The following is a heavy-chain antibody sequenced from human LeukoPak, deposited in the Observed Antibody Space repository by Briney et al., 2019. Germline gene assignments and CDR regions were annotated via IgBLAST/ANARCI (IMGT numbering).Heavy chain of an antibody. CDR3: ARGYGDYGKYYFDS. CDR1: GFTFSTFP. CDR2: ISSGSGYI. D-gene: IGHD4-17*01. Sequence: PGGSLRLSCAASGFTFSTFPMNWVRQAPGKGLEWVSSISSGSGYIYYADSVKGRFTISRANAKNSLYLQMNSLRAEDTAVYCCARGYGDYGKYYFDSWGQGTLVTVSS. J-gene: IGHJ4*02. V-gene: IGHV3-21*01.